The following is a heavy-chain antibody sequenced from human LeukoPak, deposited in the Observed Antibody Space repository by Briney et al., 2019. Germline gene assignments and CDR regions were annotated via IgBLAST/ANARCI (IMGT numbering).Heavy chain of an antibody. V-gene: IGHV1-2*02. D-gene: IGHD2-2*01. CDR1: GYTFTAYY. CDR3: ARDLVVPAGSGY. Sequence: ASVKVSCKASGYTFTAYYMHWLRQAPGQGLEWMAWININSGDTKYAQKFQGRVTMTRDTSISTAYMELSSLTSDDTAMYYCARDLVVPAGSGYWGQGTLVTVSS. CDR2: ININSGDT. J-gene: IGHJ4*02.